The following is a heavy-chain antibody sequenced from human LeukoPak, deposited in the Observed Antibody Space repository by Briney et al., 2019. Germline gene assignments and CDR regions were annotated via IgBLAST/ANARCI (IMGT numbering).Heavy chain of an antibody. CDR3: ARVQVYYYDSSGYWSDY. CDR2: ISAYNGNT. CDR1: GYTFTSYG. J-gene: IGHJ4*02. Sequence: GASVKLSCAASGYTFTSYGISWVRQAPGQGLEWMGWISAYNGNTNYAKKLQGRVTMTTDTSTSTAYMELRSLRSDDTAVYYWARVQVYYYDSSGYWSDYWGQGTLVTVSS. D-gene: IGHD3-22*01. V-gene: IGHV1-18*01.